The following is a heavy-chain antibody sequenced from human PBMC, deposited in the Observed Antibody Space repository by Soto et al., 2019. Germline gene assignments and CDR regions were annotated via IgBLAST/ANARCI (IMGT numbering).Heavy chain of an antibody. CDR1: GFIFSSYV. Sequence: EVQLVNSGGGLVQPGGSLRLSCAASGFIFSSYVMHWVRQAPGKGLEYVSVISSNGGSTYYANSVQGRFTISRDNSKHTLYLEMGSLRAEDMAVYYCARGGYCSGGSCSSNLRPWYFDLWGRGTLVTVSS. CDR3: ARGGYCSGGSCSSNLRPWYFDL. CDR2: ISSNGGST. J-gene: IGHJ2*01. V-gene: IGHV3-64*01. D-gene: IGHD2-15*01.